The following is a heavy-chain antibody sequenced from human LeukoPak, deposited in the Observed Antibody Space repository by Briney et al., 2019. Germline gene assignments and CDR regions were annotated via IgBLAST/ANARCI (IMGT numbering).Heavy chain of an antibody. D-gene: IGHD2-21*02. Sequence: ATVKLFCNASGGTFSSYAISWVRHAPGQGLEWMGGIIPLFGTANYAQKFQGRVTITADKSTSTAYMELSRLRCEVTAVYYCASFSYCGGDCYFYFDYWGQGTLVTVSS. V-gene: IGHV1-69*06. CDR2: IIPLFGTA. CDR3: ASFSYCGGDCYFYFDY. J-gene: IGHJ4*02. CDR1: GGTFSSYA.